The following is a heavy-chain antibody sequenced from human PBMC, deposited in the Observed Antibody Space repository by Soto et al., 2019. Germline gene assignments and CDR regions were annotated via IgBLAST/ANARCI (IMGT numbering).Heavy chain of an antibody. Sequence: PGGSLRPSCAASGFTFDDYAMHWVRQAPGKGLEWVSGISWNSGSIGYADSVKGRFTISRDNAKNSLYLQMNSLRAEDTALYYCAKLGGPFDIWGQGTMVTVSS. D-gene: IGHD2-15*01. CDR1: GFTFDDYA. CDR2: ISWNSGSI. J-gene: IGHJ3*02. V-gene: IGHV3-9*01. CDR3: AKLGGPFDI.